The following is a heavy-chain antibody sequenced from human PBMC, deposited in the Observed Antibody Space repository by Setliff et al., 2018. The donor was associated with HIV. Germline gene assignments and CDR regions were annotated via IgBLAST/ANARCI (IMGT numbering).Heavy chain of an antibody. V-gene: IGHV4-38-2*01. Sequence: PSETLSLTCAVSSYSISSGYYWGWIRQPPGKGLEWIGNIYHSGSTYYNPSLKSRVTISVDTSKNQFSLKLSSVTAADTAVYYCARRIDNSGSFPDKNWFDTWGQGSLVTV. CDR3: ARRIDNSGSFPDKNWFDT. D-gene: IGHD3-10*01. J-gene: IGHJ5*02. CDR1: SYSISSGYY. CDR2: IYHSGST.